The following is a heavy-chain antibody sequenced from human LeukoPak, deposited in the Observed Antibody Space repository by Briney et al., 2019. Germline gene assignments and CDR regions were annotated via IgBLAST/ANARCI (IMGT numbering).Heavy chain of an antibody. D-gene: IGHD3-10*01. CDR2: IIPIFGTA. V-gene: IGHV1-69*13. Sequence: SVKLSCKASGATFSSYAISWVRQAPGQGLGWMGGIIPIFGTANYAQKFQGRVTITADESTSTAYMELSSLRSEDMAVYYCARDRDYYGSGSYSSFDPWGQGTLVTVSS. CDR3: ARDRDYYGSGSYSSFDP. J-gene: IGHJ5*02. CDR1: GATFSSYA.